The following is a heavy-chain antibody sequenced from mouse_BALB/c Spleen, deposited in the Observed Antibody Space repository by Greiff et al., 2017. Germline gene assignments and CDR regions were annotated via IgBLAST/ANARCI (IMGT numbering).Heavy chain of an antibody. V-gene: IGHV14-3*02. J-gene: IGHJ4*01. Sequence: VQLQQSGAELVKPGASVKLSCTASGFNIKDTYMHWVKQRPEQGLEWIGRIDPANGNTKYDPKFQGKATITADTSSNTAYLQLSSLTSEDTAVYYCARGYDDYDGDYWGQGTSVTVSS. CDR2: IDPANGNT. D-gene: IGHD2-4*01. CDR1: GFNIKDTY. CDR3: ARGYDDYDGDY.